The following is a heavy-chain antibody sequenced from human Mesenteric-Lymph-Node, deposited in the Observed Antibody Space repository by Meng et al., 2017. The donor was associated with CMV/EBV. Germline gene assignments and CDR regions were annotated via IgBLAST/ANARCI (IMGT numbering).Heavy chain of an antibody. J-gene: IGHJ4*02. Sequence: CAVYNGSFVDYYWSWIRQSPGQGLEWIGEVNHSGSTNYNASLKSRVTISADTSKSQFSLRLSAVTAADTAVYYCARNRFFWSGFDSWGQGTLVTVSS. CDR3: ARNRFFWSGFDS. D-gene: IGHD3-3*01. CDR1: NGSFVDYY. CDR2: VNHSGST. V-gene: IGHV4-34*01.